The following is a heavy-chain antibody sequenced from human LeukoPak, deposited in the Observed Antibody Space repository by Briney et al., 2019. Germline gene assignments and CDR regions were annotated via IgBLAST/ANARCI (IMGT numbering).Heavy chain of an antibody. V-gene: IGHV3-74*01. CDR1: GFTFSSYA. J-gene: IGHJ6*02. Sequence: PGGSLRLSCAASGFTFSSYAMSWVRQAPGKGLVWVSRIISDGSSATHADSVKGRFTMSRDNAKNMLYLQMNSLRAEDTAVYYCTRDRRYGGMDVWGQGTTVTVSS. CDR3: TRDRRYGGMDV. CDR2: IISDGSSA. D-gene: IGHD3-10*01.